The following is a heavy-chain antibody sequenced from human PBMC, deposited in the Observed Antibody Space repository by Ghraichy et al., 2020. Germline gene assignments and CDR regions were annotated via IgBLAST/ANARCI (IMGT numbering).Heavy chain of an antibody. J-gene: IGHJ4*02. D-gene: IGHD3-22*01. Sequence: GGSLRLSCAASGFTFSIYSMNWVRQAPGKGLEWVSYISSSSTIYYADSVKGRFTISRDNAKNSLYLRMNSLRAEDTAVYYCARGQEYYYDTSGGYYFDYWGQGTLVTVSS. CDR2: ISSSSTI. V-gene: IGHV3-48*01. CDR3: ARGQEYYYDTSGGYYFDY. CDR1: GFTFSIYS.